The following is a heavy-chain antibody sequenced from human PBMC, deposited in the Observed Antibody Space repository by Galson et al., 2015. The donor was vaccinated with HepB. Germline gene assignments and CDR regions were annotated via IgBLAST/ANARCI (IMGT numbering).Heavy chain of an antibody. J-gene: IGHJ5*02. CDR3: ARDPGGLGWFDP. CDR2: ISSSSSYI. Sequence: LRLSCATSGFTFSSYSMNWVRQAPGKGLEWVSSISSSSSYIYYADSVKGRFTISRDNAKNSLYLQMNSLRAEDTAVYYCARDPGGLGWFDPWGQGTLVTVSS. CDR1: GFTFSSYS. V-gene: IGHV3-21*01. D-gene: IGHD2-15*01.